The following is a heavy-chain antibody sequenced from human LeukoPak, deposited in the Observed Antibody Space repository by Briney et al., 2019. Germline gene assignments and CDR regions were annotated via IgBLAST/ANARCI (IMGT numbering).Heavy chain of an antibody. V-gene: IGHV4-34*01. J-gene: IGHJ4*02. Sequence: PSETLSLTCAVYGGSFSGYYWSWIRQPPGKGLEWIGEINHSGSTNYNPSLKSRVTISVDTSKNQFSLKLSSVTAADTAVYYCQVRGDGYNYRPYYFDYWGQGTLVTLSS. CDR3: QVRGDGYNYRPYYFDY. CDR2: INHSGST. D-gene: IGHD5-24*01. CDR1: GGSFSGYY.